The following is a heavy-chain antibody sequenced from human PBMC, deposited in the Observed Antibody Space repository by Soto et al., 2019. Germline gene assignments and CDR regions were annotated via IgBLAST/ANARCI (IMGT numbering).Heavy chain of an antibody. V-gene: IGHV3-30*18. CDR1: GFTFSSYG. CDR2: ISYDGSNK. D-gene: IGHD3-22*01. Sequence: HPGGSLRLSCAASGFTFSSYGMHWVRQAPGKGLEWVAVISYDGSNKYYADSVKGRFTISRDNSKNTLYLQMNSLRAEDTAVYYCAKDRLSSGLFDYWGQGTLVTVSS. CDR3: AKDRLSSGLFDY. J-gene: IGHJ4*02.